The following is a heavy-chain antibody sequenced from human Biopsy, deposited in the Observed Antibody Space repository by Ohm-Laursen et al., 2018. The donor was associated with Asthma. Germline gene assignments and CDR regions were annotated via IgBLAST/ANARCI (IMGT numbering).Heavy chain of an antibody. CDR2: VYWTGST. Sequence: SETLSLTCIVYGGSISSFYWSWIRQSPEKGLEWMGYVYWTGSTNYNPSLKSRVTMSVDTSKNRMFLELTSVTAADTAIYYCVRAVRNEQWLAPFDYWGQGTTVTVSS. D-gene: IGHD6-19*01. J-gene: IGHJ4*03. CDR3: VRAVRNEQWLAPFDY. V-gene: IGHV4-59*01. CDR1: GGSISSFY.